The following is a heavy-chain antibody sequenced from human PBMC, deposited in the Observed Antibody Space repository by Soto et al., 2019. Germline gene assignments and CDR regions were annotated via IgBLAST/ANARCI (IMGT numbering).Heavy chain of an antibody. Sequence: QLQLQESGPGLVKPSETLSLTCTVSGGSISSSSYYWGWIRQPPGKGLEWIGSIYYSGSTYYNPSLKSRVTIPVDTSKNPSSLKLSSVTAADTAVYYCARRRQLLPSAFDTWGQGTMVTVSS. D-gene: IGHD2-2*01. J-gene: IGHJ3*02. CDR3: ARRRQLLPSAFDT. CDR1: GGSISSSSYY. CDR2: IYYSGST. V-gene: IGHV4-39*01.